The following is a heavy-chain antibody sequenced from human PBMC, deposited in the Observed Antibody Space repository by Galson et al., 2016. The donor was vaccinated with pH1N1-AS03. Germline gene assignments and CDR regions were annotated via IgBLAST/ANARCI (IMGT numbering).Heavy chain of an antibody. J-gene: IGHJ3*01. Sequence: SLRLSCAVSGFTVSSNYMTWVRQAPGKGLEWVSLIHAGGSTNYADSVQGRFTISRDNPKNTVFLQMNSLRAEDTANYFCAKEVGSSGWFDACDLWGQGTVVTVSS. CDR3: AKEVGSSGWFDACDL. V-gene: IGHV3-66*01. CDR1: GFTVSSNY. CDR2: IHAGGST. D-gene: IGHD6-19*01.